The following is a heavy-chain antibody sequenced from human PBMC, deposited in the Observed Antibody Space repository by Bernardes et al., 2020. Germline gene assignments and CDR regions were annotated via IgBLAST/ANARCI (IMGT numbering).Heavy chain of an antibody. J-gene: IGHJ3*02. CDR1: GGSISSSNW. CDR3: ARDHRMIPLLGGDAFDI. Sequence: SETLSLTCAVSGGSISSSNWWSWVRQPPGKGLEWIGEIYHSGSTNYNPSLKSRVTISVDKSKNQFSLKLSSVTAADTAVYYCARDHRMIPLLGGDAFDIWGQGTMVTVSS. D-gene: IGHD3-16*01. V-gene: IGHV4-4*02. CDR2: IYHSGST.